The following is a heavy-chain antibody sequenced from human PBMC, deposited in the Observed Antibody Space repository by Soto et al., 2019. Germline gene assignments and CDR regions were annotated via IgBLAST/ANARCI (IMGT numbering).Heavy chain of an antibody. V-gene: IGHV4-39*01. CDR3: ARHGESRITMVRGGIHFDY. Sequence: QLQLQESGPGLVKPSETLSLTCTVSGGSISSSSYYWGWIRQPPGKGLEWIGSIYYSGSTYYNPSLKSRVTISVDTSKNQFSLKLSSVTAADTAVYYCARHGESRITMVRGGIHFDYWGQGTLVTVSS. CDR1: GGSISSSSYY. J-gene: IGHJ4*02. D-gene: IGHD3-10*01. CDR2: IYYSGST.